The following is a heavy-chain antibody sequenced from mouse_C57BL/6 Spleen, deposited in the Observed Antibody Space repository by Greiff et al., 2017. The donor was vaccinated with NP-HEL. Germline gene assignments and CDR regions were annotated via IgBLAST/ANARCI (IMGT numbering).Heavy chain of an antibody. V-gene: IGHV1-19*01. CDR2: INPYNGGT. CDR3: ARGGFYYDYGGRAMDY. Sequence: EVQLQQSGPVLVKPGASVKMSCKASGYTFTDYYMNWVKQSHGKSLEWIGVINPYNGGTSYNQKFKGKATLTVDKSSSTAYMELNSLTSEDSAVYYCARGGFYYDYGGRAMDYWGQGTSVTVSS. CDR1: GYTFTDYY. J-gene: IGHJ4*01. D-gene: IGHD2-4*01.